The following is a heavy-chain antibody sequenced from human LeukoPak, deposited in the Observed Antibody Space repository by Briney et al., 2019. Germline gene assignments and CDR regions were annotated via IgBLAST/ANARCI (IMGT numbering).Heavy chain of an antibody. Sequence: GESLRLSCAASGFTVSSTYMSWVRQAPGKGLEWVSVIYSGGSPFYADSVKGRFTISRDSSKNTVYLQMNSLRAEDTAVYHCARGGPFTGTISTPRASDYWGQGILVTVSS. V-gene: IGHV3-66*01. CDR3: ARGGPFTGTISTPRASDY. CDR2: IYSGGSP. CDR1: GFTVSSTY. D-gene: IGHD1/OR15-1a*01. J-gene: IGHJ4*02.